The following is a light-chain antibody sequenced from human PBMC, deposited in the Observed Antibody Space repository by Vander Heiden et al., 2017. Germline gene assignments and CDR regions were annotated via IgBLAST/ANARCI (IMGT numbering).Light chain of an antibody. CDR2: AAS. Sequence: DIQMTQSASSLPASVGDRVTITCRASQSISSYLDWYQQKPGKAPKLLIYAASSLQSGVPSRFSGSGSGTDFTLTISSLQPEDFATYYCQQSYSTLYTFGQGTKLEIK. J-gene: IGKJ2*01. CDR3: QQSYSTLYT. V-gene: IGKV1-39*01. CDR1: QSISSY.